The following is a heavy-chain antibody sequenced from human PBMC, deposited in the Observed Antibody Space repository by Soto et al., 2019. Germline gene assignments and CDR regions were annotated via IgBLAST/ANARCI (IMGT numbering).Heavy chain of an antibody. CDR2: INPSGGST. V-gene: IGHV1-46*01. Sequence: QVQLVQSGAEVKKPGASVKVSCKASGYTFTSYYMHWVRQAPGQGLEWMGIINPSGGSTSYAQKFQGRVTMTRDTSTSTVYMELSSLRSEDTAVYYCARESTAMVGYYYYGMDVWGQGTTVTVSS. CDR3: ARESTAMVGYYYYGMDV. J-gene: IGHJ6*02. CDR1: GYTFTSYY. D-gene: IGHD5-18*01.